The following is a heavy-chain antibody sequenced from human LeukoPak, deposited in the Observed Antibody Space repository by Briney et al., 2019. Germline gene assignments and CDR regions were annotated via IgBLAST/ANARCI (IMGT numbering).Heavy chain of an antibody. CDR3: ARDPRNDY. J-gene: IGHJ4*02. CDR1: GFTFSRYW. V-gene: IGHV3-7*01. D-gene: IGHD1-14*01. Sequence: PGGSLRLSCAATGFTFSRYWMTWVRQAPGKGLEWVANIKQDGTEKYYVDSVKGRFTISRNNAKNSLYLQMNSLRAKDTAVYYCARDPRNDYWGQGTLVTVSS. CDR2: IKQDGTEK.